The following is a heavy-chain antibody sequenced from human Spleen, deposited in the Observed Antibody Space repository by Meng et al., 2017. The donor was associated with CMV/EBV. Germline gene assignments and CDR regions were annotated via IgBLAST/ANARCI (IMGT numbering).Heavy chain of an antibody. V-gene: IGHV4-34*01. D-gene: IGHD2-2*01. CDR3: ARGQPGYCSSTSCSRGGYFDL. CDR1: GYS. CDR2: INHSGST. Sequence: GYSWSWVRQPPGKGLEWIGEINHSGSTNYNPSLKSRVTISVDTSKNQFSLKLSSVTAADTAVYYCARGQPGYCSSTSCSRGGYFDLWGRGTLVTVSS. J-gene: IGHJ2*01.